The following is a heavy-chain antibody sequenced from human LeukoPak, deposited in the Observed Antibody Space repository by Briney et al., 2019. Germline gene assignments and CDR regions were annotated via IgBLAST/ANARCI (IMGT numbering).Heavy chain of an antibody. CDR3: ARPEYYYDSSGYWEDNWFDP. Sequence: GGSLRLSCAASGFTFSSYEMNWVRQAPGKGLEWVSVIYSGGSTYYADSVKGRFTISRDNSKNTLYLQMNSLRAEDTAVYYCARPEYYYDSSGYWEDNWFDPWGQGTLVTVSS. J-gene: IGHJ5*02. V-gene: IGHV3-53*01. CDR2: IYSGGST. CDR1: GFTFSSYE. D-gene: IGHD3-22*01.